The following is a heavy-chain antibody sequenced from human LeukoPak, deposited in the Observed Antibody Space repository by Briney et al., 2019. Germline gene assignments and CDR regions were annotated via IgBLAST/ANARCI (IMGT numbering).Heavy chain of an antibody. CDR3: ARDYVWGSYRALDYYYMDV. CDR2: IVVGSGNT. Sequence: ASVKVSCKASGFTFTSSAMQWVRQARGQRLEWIGWIVVGSGNTNYAQKFQERVTITRDMSTSTAYMELSSLRSEDTAVYYCARDYVWGSYRALDYYYMDVWGKGTTVTVSS. CDR1: GFTFTSSA. D-gene: IGHD3-16*02. V-gene: IGHV1-58*02. J-gene: IGHJ6*03.